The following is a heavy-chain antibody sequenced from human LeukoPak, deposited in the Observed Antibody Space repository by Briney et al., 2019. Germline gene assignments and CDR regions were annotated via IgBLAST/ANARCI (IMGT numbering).Heavy chain of an antibody. J-gene: IGHJ4*02. D-gene: IGHD3-22*01. CDR2: ISGSGGST. Sequence: PGGSLRLSCAASGFTFSSYAMSWVRQAPGKGLEWVSAISGSGGSTYYADSVKGRFTISRDNSKNTLYLQMNSLRAEDTAVYYCAKQPYPYYYDSSGYYPDYWGQGTLVTVSS. V-gene: IGHV3-23*01. CDR1: GFTFSSYA. CDR3: AKQPYPYYYDSSGYYPDY.